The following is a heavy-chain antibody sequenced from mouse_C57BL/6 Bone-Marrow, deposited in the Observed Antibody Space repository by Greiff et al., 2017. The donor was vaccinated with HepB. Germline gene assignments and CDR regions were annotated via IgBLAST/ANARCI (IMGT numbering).Heavy chain of an antibody. CDR2: IWSDGST. J-gene: IGHJ4*01. Sequence: VQRVESGPGLVAPSQSLSITCTVSGFSLTSYGVHWVRQPPGKGLEWLVVIWSDGSTTYNSALKSRLSISKDNSKSQVFLKMNSLQTDDTAMYYCARHLVPDGVYAMDYWGQGTSVTVSS. V-gene: IGHV2-6-1*01. CDR1: GFSLTSYG. CDR3: ARHLVPDGVYAMDY. D-gene: IGHD1-1*02.